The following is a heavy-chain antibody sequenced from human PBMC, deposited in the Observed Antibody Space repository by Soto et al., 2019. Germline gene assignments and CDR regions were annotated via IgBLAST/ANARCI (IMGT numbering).Heavy chain of an antibody. D-gene: IGHD6-19*01. Sequence: PGGSLRLSCAASGFTFTKFAMSWVRQAPGKGLEWVASISGPGGSTNYADSVKGRFTISRDNSNDTVSLQMNSLRVEDTAVYFCAKDRRIAVSHLDFWGQGTLVTVSS. J-gene: IGHJ4*02. CDR2: ISGPGGST. V-gene: IGHV3-23*01. CDR1: GFTFTKFA. CDR3: AKDRRIAVSHLDF.